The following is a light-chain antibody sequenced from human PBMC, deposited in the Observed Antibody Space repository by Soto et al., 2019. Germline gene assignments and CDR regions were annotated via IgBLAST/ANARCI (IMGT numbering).Light chain of an antibody. J-gene: IGKJ5*01. CDR3: QQYGGSPIT. V-gene: IGKV3-11*01. CDR2: DAS. CDR1: QSVSTY. Sequence: ETVLTQSPATLSLSPGESSTLSCRASQSVSTYLAWYQQKPGQAPRLLIYDASNRATGIPARFRGSGSGTDFTLTITRLEPEDFALYYCQQYGGSPITFGLGTRLEIK.